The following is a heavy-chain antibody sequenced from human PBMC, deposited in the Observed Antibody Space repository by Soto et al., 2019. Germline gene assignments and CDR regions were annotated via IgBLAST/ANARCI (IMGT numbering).Heavy chain of an antibody. CDR2: ISYDGSNK. CDR1: GFTFSSYG. V-gene: IGHV3-30*03. Sequence: QVQLVESGGGVVQPGRSLRLSCAASGFTFSSYGMHWVRQAPGKGLEWVAVISYDGSNKYYADSVKGRFTISRDNSKNTLYLQMNSLRAEDTAVYYCASRNDYGDRYYYGMDVWGQGTTVTVSS. J-gene: IGHJ6*02. CDR3: ASRNDYGDRYYYGMDV. D-gene: IGHD4-17*01.